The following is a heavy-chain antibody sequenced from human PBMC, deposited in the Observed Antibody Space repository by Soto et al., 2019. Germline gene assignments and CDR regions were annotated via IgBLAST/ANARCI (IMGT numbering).Heavy chain of an antibody. CDR1: GFTFSSYA. Sequence: GGSLRLSCAASGFTFSSYAMHWVRQAPGKGLEWVAVISYDGSNKYYADSVKGRFTISRDNSKNTLYLQMSSLRAEDTAVYYCARGETVAGLPWAFDYWGQGTLVTVSS. D-gene: IGHD6-19*01. V-gene: IGHV3-30-3*01. CDR2: ISYDGSNK. J-gene: IGHJ4*02. CDR3: ARGETVAGLPWAFDY.